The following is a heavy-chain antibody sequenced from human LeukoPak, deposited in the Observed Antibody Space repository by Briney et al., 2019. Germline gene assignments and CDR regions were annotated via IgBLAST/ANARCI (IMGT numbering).Heavy chain of an antibody. J-gene: IGHJ4*02. CDR3: ARAHNLEWLLLGY. D-gene: IGHD3-3*01. CDR2: INPNSGGT. V-gene: IGHV1-2*02. Sequence: ASVKVSCKTSGYTFTGYYIHWVRQAPGQGLEWMGWINPNSGGTNYAQKFQGRVTMTRDTSISTAYMELSRLRSDDTAVYYCARAHNLEWLLLGYWGQGTLVTVSS. CDR1: GYTFTGYY.